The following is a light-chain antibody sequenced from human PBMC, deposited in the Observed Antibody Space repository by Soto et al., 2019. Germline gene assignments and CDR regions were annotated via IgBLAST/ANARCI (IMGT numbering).Light chain of an antibody. CDR3: SSYTSSSTLVV. CDR2: EVS. V-gene: IGLV2-14*01. CDR1: SSDVGGYNY. Sequence: QSALTQPASVSGSPGQSITISCNGTSSDVGGYNYVSWYQQHPGKAPKLMIYEVSNRPSGVSNRFSGSKSGNTSSLTISGLPAEDEADYYCSSYTSSSTLVVFGGGTKLTVL. J-gene: IGLJ2*01.